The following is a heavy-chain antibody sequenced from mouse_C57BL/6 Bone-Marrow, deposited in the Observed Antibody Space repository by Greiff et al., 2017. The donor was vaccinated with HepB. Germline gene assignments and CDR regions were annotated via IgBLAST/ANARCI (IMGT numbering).Heavy chain of an antibody. D-gene: IGHD2-4*01. V-gene: IGHV3-6*01. CDR2: ISYDGSN. Sequence: DVQLVESGPGLVKPSQSLSLTCSVTGYSITSGYYWNWIRQFPGNKLEWMGYISYDGSNNYNPSLKNRISITRDTSKNQFFLKLNSVTTEDTATYNCARDDDYPSYAMDYWGQGTSVTVSS. CDR1: GYSITSGYY. CDR3: ARDDDYPSYAMDY. J-gene: IGHJ4*01.